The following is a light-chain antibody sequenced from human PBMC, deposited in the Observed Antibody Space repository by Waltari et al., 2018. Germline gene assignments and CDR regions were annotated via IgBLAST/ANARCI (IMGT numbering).Light chain of an antibody. CDR2: AAS. CDR1: QSISTY. CDR3: QQTYSART. V-gene: IGKV1-39*01. J-gene: IGKJ1*01. Sequence: TQYADARYAYGGERGQRKCRARQSISTYLNWDQQKRGKAPTLLVFAASSWQRGGPSRFSGSGSGTDFTLTISSLQPEDFATYYCQQTYSARTFGPGTKVEIK.